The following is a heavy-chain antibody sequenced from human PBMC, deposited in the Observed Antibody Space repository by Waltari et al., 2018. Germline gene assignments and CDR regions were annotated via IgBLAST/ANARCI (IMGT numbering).Heavy chain of an antibody. J-gene: IGHJ4*02. CDR3: AKRELGGKAAAQRY. V-gene: IGHV3-21*04. CDR1: GFTFSGYS. Sequence: VQLVESGGGLVKPGGSLRLSCAASGFTFSGYSMNWVRQAPGKGLEWVSSISSSSSDIYYADSVKGRFTISRDNARNSLYLQMNSLRAEDTAVYYCAKRELGGKAAAQRYWGQGTLVTVSS. D-gene: IGHD6-13*01. CDR2: ISSSSSDI.